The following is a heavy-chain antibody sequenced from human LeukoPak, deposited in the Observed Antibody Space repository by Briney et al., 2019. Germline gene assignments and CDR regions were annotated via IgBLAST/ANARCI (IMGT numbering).Heavy chain of an antibody. CDR3: ARDGNTGDDAFDI. CDR2: IYYSGST. CDR1: GGSISSGGYY. Sequence: SETLSLTCTVSGGSISSGGYYWSWIRQHPGKGLEWIGYIYYSGSTYYNPSLKSRVTISVDTSKNQFSLKLSSVTAADTAVYYCARDGNTGDDAFDIWGQGTMVTVSS. V-gene: IGHV4-31*03. D-gene: IGHD5-18*01. J-gene: IGHJ3*02.